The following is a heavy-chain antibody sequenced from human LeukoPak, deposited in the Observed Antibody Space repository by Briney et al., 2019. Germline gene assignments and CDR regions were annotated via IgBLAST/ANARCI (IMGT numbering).Heavy chain of an antibody. Sequence: AGGSLRLSCAASGFTFSIYGMHWVRQAPGKGLEWVAFIRYGWSNRYLADAVKGRVTSTRDSSKNTLYLQMNSLRAEDTAVYYCAKDTFGCYDYRLSCYYGMDVWGQGTMVTVSS. CDR3: AKDTFGCYDYRLSCYYGMDV. V-gene: IGHV3-30*02. CDR1: GFTFSIYG. D-gene: IGHD5-12*01. J-gene: IGHJ6*02. CDR2: IRYGWSNR.